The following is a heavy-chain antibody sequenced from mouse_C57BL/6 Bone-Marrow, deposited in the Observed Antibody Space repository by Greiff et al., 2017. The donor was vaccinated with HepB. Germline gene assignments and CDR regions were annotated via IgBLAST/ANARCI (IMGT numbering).Heavy chain of an antibody. CDR3: ARDDHSNSLFAY. CDR2: SRNKANDYTT. V-gene: IGHV7-1*01. Sequence: EVMLVESGGGLVQSGRSLRLSCATSGFTFSDFYMEWVRQAPGKGLEWIAASRNKANDYTTEYSASVKGRFIVSRDTSQSILYLQMNALRAEDTAIYYCARDDHSNSLFAYWGQGTLVTVSA. CDR1: GFTFSDFY. D-gene: IGHD2-5*01. J-gene: IGHJ3*01.